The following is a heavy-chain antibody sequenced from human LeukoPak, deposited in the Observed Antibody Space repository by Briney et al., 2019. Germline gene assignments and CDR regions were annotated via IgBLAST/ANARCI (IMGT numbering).Heavy chain of an antibody. Sequence: PGGSLRVSCAASGFTVSTSYMNWVRQAPGKGLEWVSVIYGGGSTYYADSVRGRFTISRDNSKNTLYLQMNSLRAEDTAVYFCARGYSSGWPDFWGQGTLVTVSS. D-gene: IGHD6-25*01. CDR3: ARGYSSGWPDF. CDR1: GFTVSTSY. CDR2: IYGGGST. V-gene: IGHV3-53*01. J-gene: IGHJ4*02.